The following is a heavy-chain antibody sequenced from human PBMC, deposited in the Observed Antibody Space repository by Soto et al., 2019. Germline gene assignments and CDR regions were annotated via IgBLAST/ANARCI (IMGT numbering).Heavy chain of an antibody. Sequence: PSETLSLTCAVSGGSISSSNWWSWVRQPPGKGLEWIGEIYHSGSTNYNPSLKSRVTIPVDKSKNQFSLKLSSVTAADTAVYYCARKAVAGSFYYYYYGMDVWGQGTTVTVSS. V-gene: IGHV4-4*02. D-gene: IGHD6-19*01. CDR2: IYHSGST. CDR3: ARKAVAGSFYYYYYGMDV. CDR1: GGSISSSNW. J-gene: IGHJ6*02.